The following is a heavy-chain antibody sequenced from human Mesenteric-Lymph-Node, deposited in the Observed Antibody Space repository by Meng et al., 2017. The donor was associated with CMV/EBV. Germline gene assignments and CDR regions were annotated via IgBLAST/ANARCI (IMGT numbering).Heavy chain of an antibody. CDR1: GGSLSSSNW. CDR3: AREWNYDFWSGYYPGHYGMDV. V-gene: IGHV4-4*03. J-gene: IGHJ6*02. D-gene: IGHD3-3*01. CDR2: VYHSGST. Sequence: PDTLSLTCAVSGGSLSSSNWWSWARQPPGKGLAWIGEVYHSGSTNYNPSLKSRVTISVDKSKNQFSLKLSSVTAADTAVYYCAREWNYDFWSGYYPGHYGMDVWGQGTTVTVSS.